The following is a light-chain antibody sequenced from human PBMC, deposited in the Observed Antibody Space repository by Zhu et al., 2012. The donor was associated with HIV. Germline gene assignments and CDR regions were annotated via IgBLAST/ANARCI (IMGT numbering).Light chain of an antibody. Sequence: EVVLTQSPGTLSLSPGERATLSCRASQSISNNYLGWYQQKPGQAPRLLIYAASIRATGIPDRSSGSGSGTDFTLTITRLEPEDFAVYYCQQYAKLPLTFGPGTKVDIK. V-gene: IGKV3-20*01. CDR3: QQYAKLPLT. J-gene: IGKJ3*01. CDR1: QSISNNY. CDR2: AAS.